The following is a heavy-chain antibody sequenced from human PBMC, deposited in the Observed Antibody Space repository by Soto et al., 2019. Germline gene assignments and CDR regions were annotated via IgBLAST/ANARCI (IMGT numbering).Heavy chain of an antibody. Sequence: QVQLVQSGAEVKKPGSSAKVSCKASGGTFSSYAISWVRQAPGQGLEWMGGIIPIFGTANYAQKFQGRVTIXXDXSXXTAYMELSSLSSEDTGVYYCAREFPRGYSYGYFDYWGQGTLVTVSS. D-gene: IGHD5-18*01. CDR1: GGTFSSYA. CDR2: IIPIFGTA. CDR3: AREFPRGYSYGYFDY. V-gene: IGHV1-69*12. J-gene: IGHJ4*02.